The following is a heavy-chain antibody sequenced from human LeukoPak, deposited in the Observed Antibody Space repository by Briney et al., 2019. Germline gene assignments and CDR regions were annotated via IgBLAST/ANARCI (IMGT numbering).Heavy chain of an antibody. CDR2: IYHSGST. CDR1: GYSISSGYY. D-gene: IGHD2-15*01. J-gene: IGHJ5*02. CDR3: ARDPSCSGGSCYPPLNWFDP. Sequence: PSETLSLTCAVSGYSISSGYYWGWIRQPPGKGLEWIGSIYHSGSTYYNPSLKSRVTISVDTSKNQLSLKLSSVTAADTAVYYCARDPSCSGGSCYPPLNWFDPWGQGTLVTVSS. V-gene: IGHV4-38-2*02.